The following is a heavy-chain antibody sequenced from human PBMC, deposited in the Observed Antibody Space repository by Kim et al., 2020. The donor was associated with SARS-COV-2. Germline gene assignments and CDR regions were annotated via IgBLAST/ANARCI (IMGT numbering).Heavy chain of an antibody. J-gene: IGHJ4*02. D-gene: IGHD4-17*01. Sequence: SETLSLTCAVYGGSFSGYYWSWIRQPPGKGLEWIGEINHSGSTNYNPSLKSRVTISVDTSKNQFSLKLSSVTAADTAVYYCARGNGDPTWGYWGQGTLVTVSS. V-gene: IGHV4-34*01. CDR3: ARGNGDPTWGY. CDR1: GGSFSGYY. CDR2: INHSGST.